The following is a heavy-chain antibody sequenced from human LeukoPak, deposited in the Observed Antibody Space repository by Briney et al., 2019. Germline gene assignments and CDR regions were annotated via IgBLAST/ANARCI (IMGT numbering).Heavy chain of an antibody. D-gene: IGHD3-22*01. Sequence: SVKVSCKASGGTFSSYAISWVRLAPGQGLEWMGGIIPIFGTANYAQKFQGRVTITADESTSTAYMELSSLRSEDTAVYYCARCTMIVAPMDVWGQGTTVTVSS. J-gene: IGHJ6*02. CDR1: GGTFSSYA. CDR2: IIPIFGTA. V-gene: IGHV1-69*13. CDR3: ARCTMIVAPMDV.